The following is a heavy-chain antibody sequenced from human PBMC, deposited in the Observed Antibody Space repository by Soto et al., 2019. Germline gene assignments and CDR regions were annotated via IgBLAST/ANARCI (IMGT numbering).Heavy chain of an antibody. J-gene: IGHJ3*02. V-gene: IGHV3-30-3*01. CDR1: GFTFSRYP. CDR2: ISYDGSKK. D-gene: IGHD3-22*01. Sequence: QVQLVESGGGVVQPGRSLRLSCAASGFTFSRYPMDWVRQAPGKGLEWLAAISYDGSKKYYADSVKGRFTISRDNSMNTLYLQQDSLSNEGPAVYYWARDGSPVVVNPESAFDIWGRGTMVTVSS. CDR3: ARDGSPVVVNPESAFDI.